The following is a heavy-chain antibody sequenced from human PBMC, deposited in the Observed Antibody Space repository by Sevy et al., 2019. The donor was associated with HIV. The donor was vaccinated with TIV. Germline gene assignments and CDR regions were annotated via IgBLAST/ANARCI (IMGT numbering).Heavy chain of an antibody. J-gene: IGHJ5*02. Sequence: GGSLRLSCAASGFTFSSYAMSWVRQAPGKGLEWVSAISGSGGSTYYADSVKGRFTISRDNSKNTLYLQMNSLRAEDTAVYYCAKVRDFWSGYIQPSSNWFDPWGQGTLVTVSS. CDR2: ISGSGGST. V-gene: IGHV3-23*01. CDR3: AKVRDFWSGYIQPSSNWFDP. D-gene: IGHD3-3*01. CDR1: GFTFSSYA.